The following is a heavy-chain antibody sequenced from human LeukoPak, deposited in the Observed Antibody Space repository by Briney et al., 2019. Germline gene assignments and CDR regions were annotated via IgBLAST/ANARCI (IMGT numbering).Heavy chain of an antibody. CDR3: VRGRLLRSTKYFDY. D-gene: IGHD2-21*02. CDR1: GFPVNKYE. CDR2: IDAGATST. J-gene: IGHJ4*02. Sequence: EGSLRLSCPASGFPVNKYEMHWVRQAPGKGLEWVSYIDAGATSTNYADSVWGRFTLSRDNAQNSVHLQMNSLRDEDTAVYYCVRGRLLRSTKYFDYWGQGALVTVSS. V-gene: IGHV3-48*03.